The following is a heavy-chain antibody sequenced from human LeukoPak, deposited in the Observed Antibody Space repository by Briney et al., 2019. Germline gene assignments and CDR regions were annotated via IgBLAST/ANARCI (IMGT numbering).Heavy chain of an antibody. D-gene: IGHD3-22*01. CDR2: IYTSGST. V-gene: IGHV4-61*02. CDR3: AREVKGYYDSSGSENFDY. Sequence: SQTLSLTCTVSGGSISSGSYYWRWIRQPAGTGLEWIGRIYTSGSTNYNPSLKSRVTISVDTSKNQFSLKLSSVTAADTAVYYCAREVKGYYDSSGSENFDYWGQGTLVTVSS. J-gene: IGHJ4*02. CDR1: GGSISSGSYY.